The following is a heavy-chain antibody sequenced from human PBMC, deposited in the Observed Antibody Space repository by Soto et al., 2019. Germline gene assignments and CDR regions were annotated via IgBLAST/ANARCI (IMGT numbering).Heavy chain of an antibody. V-gene: IGHV3-23*01. CDR1: GFTFSSYA. J-gene: IGHJ6*02. CDR2: ISGSGGST. D-gene: IGHD3-9*01. Sequence: EVQLLESGGGLVQPGGSLRLSCAASGFTFSSYAMSWVRQAPGKGLEWVSAISGSGGSTYYADTVKGRFTISRDNSKNTLYLQMNSLRPEDTAVYYCAKARRHFDRLLTGYGMDVWGQGTTVTVSS. CDR3: AKARRHFDRLLTGYGMDV.